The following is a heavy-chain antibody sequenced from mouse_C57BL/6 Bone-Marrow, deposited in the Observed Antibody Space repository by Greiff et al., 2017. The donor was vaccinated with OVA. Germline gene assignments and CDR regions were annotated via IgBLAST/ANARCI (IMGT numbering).Heavy chain of an antibody. CDR3: ARWGESDYFDY. CDR2: INPSSGYT. Sequence: QVQLQQSGAELARPGASVKMSCKASGYTFTSYTMHWVKQRPGPGLEWIGYINPSSGYTKYNQKFKDKATLTADKSSSTAYMQLSSLTSEDSAVYYCARWGESDYFDYWGQGTTLTVSS. J-gene: IGHJ2*01. V-gene: IGHV1-4*01. CDR1: GYTFTSYT.